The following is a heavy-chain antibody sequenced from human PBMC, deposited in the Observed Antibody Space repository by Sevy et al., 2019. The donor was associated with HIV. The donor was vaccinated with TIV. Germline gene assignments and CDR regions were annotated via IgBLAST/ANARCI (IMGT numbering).Heavy chain of an antibody. Sequence: ASVKVSCKVSGYSLTKLAIHWVRQAPGKGPEWLGTFDPEDGDPEDGETIYAQKFQDRAIMTEDTSTDTAFMELSSLTSEDTAVYYCATTRDYYDSSGYPFDDWGQGTLVTVSS. CDR1: GYSLTKLA. CDR3: ATTRDYYDSSGYPFDD. D-gene: IGHD3-22*01. J-gene: IGHJ4*02. V-gene: IGHV1-24*01. CDR2: FDPEDGDPEDGET.